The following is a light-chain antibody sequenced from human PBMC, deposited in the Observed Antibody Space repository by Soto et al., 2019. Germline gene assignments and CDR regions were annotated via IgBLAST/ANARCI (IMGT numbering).Light chain of an antibody. Sequence: QSALTKPASVSGSTGQSINIYCTGTSSDVGGYNYVSWYQQHPGKAPKLMIYEVSNRPSGVSNRFTGSKSINTASLTISGLQAEDAADYYCSSYTSSSKWVFSGWTKVNVL. J-gene: IGLJ3*02. V-gene: IGLV2-14*01. CDR1: SSDVGGYNY. CDR3: SSYTSSSKWV. CDR2: EVS.